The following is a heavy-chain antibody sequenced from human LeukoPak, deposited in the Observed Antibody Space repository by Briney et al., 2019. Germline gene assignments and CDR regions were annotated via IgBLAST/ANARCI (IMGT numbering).Heavy chain of an antibody. D-gene: IGHD3-16*02. CDR2: ISSSGDTI. Sequence: GGSLRLSCAASGFTFRDYYMSWIRQAPGKGLEGVSYISSSGDTIYYADSMKGRFTISRDNAKNSLYLQMNSLRAEDTAVYYCARVRSYPTRFDYWGQGTPVTVSS. V-gene: IGHV3-11*01. J-gene: IGHJ4*02. CDR1: GFTFRDYY. CDR3: ARVRSYPTRFDY.